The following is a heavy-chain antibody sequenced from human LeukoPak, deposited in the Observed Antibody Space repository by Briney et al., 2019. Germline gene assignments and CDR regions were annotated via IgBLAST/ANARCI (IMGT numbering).Heavy chain of an antibody. D-gene: IGHD3-16*02. V-gene: IGHV1-2*02. CDR2: INPNSGDT. CDR3: ARTIDLRRVMSYRYHDY. CDR1: GYTFTGYY. J-gene: IGHJ4*02. Sequence: ASVKVSCKASGYTFTGYYIHWVRQAPGQGLEWMGWINPNSGDTSYAQKFQGRVTMTRDTSISTAYMELRSLRSDDTAVYYCARTIDLRRVMSYRYHDYWGQGTLVTVSS.